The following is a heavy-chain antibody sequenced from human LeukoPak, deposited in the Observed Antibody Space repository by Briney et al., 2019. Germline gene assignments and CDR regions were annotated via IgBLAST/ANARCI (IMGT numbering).Heavy chain of an antibody. V-gene: IGHV3-23*01. CDR3: GRFKDGYNRFDS. Sequence: PGRSLRLSCAASGFTFSNYVMNWVRQAPGKGLEWVSGISGSGARTYYADSVKGRFTISRDNSKNTLYLQMNSLRAEDTAVYYCGRFKDGYNRFDSWGQGTLVTVSS. D-gene: IGHD5-24*01. CDR2: ISGSGART. J-gene: IGHJ4*02. CDR1: GFTFSNYV.